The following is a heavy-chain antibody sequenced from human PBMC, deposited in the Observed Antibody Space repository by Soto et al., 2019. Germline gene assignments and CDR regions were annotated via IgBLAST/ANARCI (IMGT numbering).Heavy chain of an antibody. J-gene: IGHJ5*02. CDR2: ISAYNGNT. Sequence: GASVKVSCKASGYTFTSYGISWVRQAPGQGLEWMGWISAYNGNTNYAQKLQGRVTMTTDTSTSTAYMELRSLRSDDTAVYYCVRYYDFWSGYNSRWFDPWGQGTLVTVSS. D-gene: IGHD3-3*01. CDR3: VRYYDFWSGYNSRWFDP. CDR1: GYTFTSYG. V-gene: IGHV1-18*04.